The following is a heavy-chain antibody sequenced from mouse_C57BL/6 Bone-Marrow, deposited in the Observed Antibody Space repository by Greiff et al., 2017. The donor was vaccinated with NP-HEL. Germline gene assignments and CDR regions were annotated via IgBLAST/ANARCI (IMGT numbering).Heavy chain of an antibody. J-gene: IGHJ2*01. Sequence: EVQLQESGAELVRPGASVKLSCTASGFTIKDYYMHWVKQRPEQGLEWIGWIDPENGDTEYASKFQGKATITADTSSNTAYLQLSSLTSEDTAVYYCTPRYYCSSKGYWGQGTTLTVSS. CDR1: GFTIKDYY. D-gene: IGHD1-1*01. CDR2: IDPENGDT. CDR3: TPRYYCSSKGY. V-gene: IGHV14-4*01.